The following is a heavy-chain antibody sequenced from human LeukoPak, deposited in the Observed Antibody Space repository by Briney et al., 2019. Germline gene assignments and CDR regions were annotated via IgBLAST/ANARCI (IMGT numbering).Heavy chain of an antibody. Sequence: GASVKVSCKASGSTFSDYHINWVRQASGQGPEWMGWINPKSGDAKYGQAFQGRVTMTTDTSTSTAYMELRSLRSDDTAVYYCTVELWWGGYWGQGTLVTVSS. CDR1: GSTFSDYH. D-gene: IGHD2-21*01. CDR2: INPKSGDA. CDR3: TVELWWGGY. J-gene: IGHJ4*02. V-gene: IGHV1-2*02.